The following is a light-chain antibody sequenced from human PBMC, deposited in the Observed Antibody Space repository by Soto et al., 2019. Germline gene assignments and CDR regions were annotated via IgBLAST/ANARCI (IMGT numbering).Light chain of an antibody. Sequence: EIVLTQSPGTLSLSPGERATLSCRASQSVSSNLAWYQQKPGQAPRLLIYRVSSRATGVPDRFSGSGSGTDYTLTISRLEPEDFAVYYCQQYGNLPLTFGGGTKVDIK. CDR2: RVS. CDR1: QSVSSN. CDR3: QQYGNLPLT. V-gene: IGKV3-20*01. J-gene: IGKJ4*01.